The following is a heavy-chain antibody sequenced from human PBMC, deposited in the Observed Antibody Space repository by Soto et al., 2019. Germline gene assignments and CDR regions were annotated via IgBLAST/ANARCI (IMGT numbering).Heavy chain of an antibody. Sequence: EVQLVQSGAEVKKPGESLRISCKGSGYSFTSYWISWVRQMPGKGLGWMGRIDPSDSYTNYSPSFQGHVTTSADKSISTAYLPWSSLKAWDTARYYCAIREYSSRGRVECDIWGQGTMVTVSS. CDR2: IDPSDSYT. J-gene: IGHJ3*02. V-gene: IGHV5-10-1*01. D-gene: IGHD6-13*01. CDR1: GYSFTSYW. CDR3: AIREYSSRGRVECDI.